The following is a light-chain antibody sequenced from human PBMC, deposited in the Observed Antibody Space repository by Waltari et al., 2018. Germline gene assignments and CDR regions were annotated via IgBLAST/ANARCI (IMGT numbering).Light chain of an antibody. J-gene: IGKJ4*02. V-gene: IGKV1-NL1*01. CDR1: QAISNS. CDR2: RAS. CDR3: QQYAATPLT. Sequence: DIQMTQSPSSLSASVGDRVTITCRASQAISNSLAWYQQKPGNAPKVLLYRASTLESGVPSRFSGSGTGTDYTLTISSLQPEDFATYYCQQYAATPLTFGGGTKVEIK.